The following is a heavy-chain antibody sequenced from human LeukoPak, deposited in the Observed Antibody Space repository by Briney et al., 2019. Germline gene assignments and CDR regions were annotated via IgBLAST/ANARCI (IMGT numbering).Heavy chain of an antibody. J-gene: IGHJ4*02. V-gene: IGHV3-23*01. CDR1: GFSFSSYA. Sequence: GGSLRLSCAASGFSFSSYAMSWVRQAPGKGLEWVSALTYSGGSTFYADSVKGRFTISRDNSQNTVYLQMNSLRAEDTAVYYCAKDQEGYSRVTVDFDYWGQGTLVTVSS. CDR2: LTYSGGST. D-gene: IGHD6-13*01. CDR3: AKDQEGYSRVTVDFDY.